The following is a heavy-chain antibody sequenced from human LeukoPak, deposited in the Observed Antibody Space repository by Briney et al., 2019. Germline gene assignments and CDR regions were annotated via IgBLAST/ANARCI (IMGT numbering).Heavy chain of an antibody. J-gene: IGHJ4*02. CDR2: IYYSGST. V-gene: IGHV4-59*01. CDR3: ASVVFQGSGGIENYFDC. D-gene: IGHD2-15*01. Sequence: SETLSLTCTVSGGSISSYYWSWIPQPPGKGLEGIGHIYYSGSTNYNPSLKSRVTISVDTSKNQFSLKLSSVTAADTAVYYCASVVFQGSGGIENYFDCWGRGTLVTVSS. CDR1: GGSISSYY.